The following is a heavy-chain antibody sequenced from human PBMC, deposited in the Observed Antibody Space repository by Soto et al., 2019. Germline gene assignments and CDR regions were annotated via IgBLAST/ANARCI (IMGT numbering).Heavy chain of an antibody. CDR2: INSDGSST. CDR1: GFTFSSYW. J-gene: IGHJ4*02. CDR3: ARDLEQVAGFDY. V-gene: IGHV3-74*01. Sequence: VGSLRLSCAASGFTFSSYWMHWVRQAPGKGLVWVSRINSDGSSTSYADSVRGRFTISRDNAKNTLYLQMNSLRAEDTAVYYCARDLEQVAGFDYWGQGTLVTVSS. D-gene: IGHD6-19*01.